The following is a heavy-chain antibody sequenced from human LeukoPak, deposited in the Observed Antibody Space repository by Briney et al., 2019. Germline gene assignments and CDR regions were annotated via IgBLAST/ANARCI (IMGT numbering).Heavy chain of an antibody. D-gene: IGHD4-17*01. CDR3: ARGYGLGWFDP. CDR2: IASDGSST. Sequence: PGGSLRLSCAASGFTFSSYWMNWVRQAPGRGLVWVSRIASDGSSTTYADSVKGRFSISRDNAKNSLYLQMNSLRAEDTAVYYCARGYGLGWFDPWGQGTLVTVSS. CDR1: GFTFSSYW. J-gene: IGHJ5*02. V-gene: IGHV3-74*01.